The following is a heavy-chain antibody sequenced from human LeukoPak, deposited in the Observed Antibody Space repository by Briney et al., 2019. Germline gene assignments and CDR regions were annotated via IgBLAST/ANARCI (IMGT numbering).Heavy chain of an antibody. J-gene: IGHJ4*02. Sequence: PGRSLRLSCAASGFTFISYAMHWVRQAPGKGLEWVAVISYDGSNKYYADSVKGRFTISRDNSKNTLYLQMNSLRAEDTAVYYCAREGSIAVAGTFDYWGQGTLVTVSS. V-gene: IGHV3-30*04. D-gene: IGHD6-19*01. CDR3: AREGSIAVAGTFDY. CDR1: GFTFISYA. CDR2: ISYDGSNK.